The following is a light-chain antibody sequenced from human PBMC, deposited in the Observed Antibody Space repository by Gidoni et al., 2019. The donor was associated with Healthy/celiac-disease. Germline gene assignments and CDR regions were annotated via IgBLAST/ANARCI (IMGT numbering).Light chain of an antibody. Sequence: DIVMTQSPDSLAVSLGERATINCKSSQSVLYSSNNKNYLAWYQQKPGQPPKLPIYWASTRESGVPDRFSCSGFGKDFTLTISRLQAEDWAVYYCQQYYSTPPTFGGGTKVEIK. V-gene: IGKV4-1*01. CDR1: QSVLYSSNNKNY. CDR3: QQYYSTPPT. J-gene: IGKJ4*01. CDR2: WAS.